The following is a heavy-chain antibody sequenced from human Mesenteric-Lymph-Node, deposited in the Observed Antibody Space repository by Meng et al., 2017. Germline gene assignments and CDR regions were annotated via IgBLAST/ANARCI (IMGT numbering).Heavy chain of an antibody. D-gene: IGHD6-25*01. Sequence: QVQLQQWGAGLLKPSETLSLTCAVSGGSFSVYYWSWIRQPPGEGLEWIGDINHSGSTNYNPSLKSRVSISVDTSKTQFSLKLTSVTAADTAVYYCARGGSAVAAWYFDLWGRGTLVTVSS. CDR2: INHSGST. V-gene: IGHV4-34*01. CDR1: GGSFSVYY. CDR3: ARGGSAVAAWYFDL. J-gene: IGHJ2*01.